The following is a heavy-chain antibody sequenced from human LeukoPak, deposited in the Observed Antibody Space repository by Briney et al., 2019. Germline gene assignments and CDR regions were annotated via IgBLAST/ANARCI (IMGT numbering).Heavy chain of an antibody. V-gene: IGHV4-4*07. CDR1: GGSICSYY. J-gene: IGHJ3*02. CDR3: ARERGFGELYDAFDI. D-gene: IGHD3-10*01. CDR2: IYTSGST. Sequence: PSETLSLTCTVSGGSICSYYWSWIRQPAGKGLEWIGRIYTSGSTNYNPSLKSRVTMSVDTSKNQFSLKLSSVTAADTAVYYCARERGFGELYDAFDIWGQGTMVTVSS.